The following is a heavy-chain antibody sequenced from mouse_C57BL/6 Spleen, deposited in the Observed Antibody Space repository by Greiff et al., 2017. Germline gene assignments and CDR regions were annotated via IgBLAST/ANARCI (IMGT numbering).Heavy chain of an antibody. CDR3: TKSYYYGIDY. CDR1: GYTFTDYE. Sequence: QVQLQQSGAELVRPGASVTLSCKASGYTFTDYEMHWVKQTPVHGLEWIGAIDPETGGTAYNQKFKGKAILTADTSSSTAYMELRSLTSEDSAVXYCTKSYYYGIDYWGQGTTLTVSS. CDR2: IDPETGGT. J-gene: IGHJ2*01. D-gene: IGHD1-1*01. V-gene: IGHV1-15*01.